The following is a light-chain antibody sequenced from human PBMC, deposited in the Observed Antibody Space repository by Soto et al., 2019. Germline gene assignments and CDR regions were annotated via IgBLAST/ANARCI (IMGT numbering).Light chain of an antibody. J-gene: IGKJ3*01. CDR3: QKYDSAPFT. Sequence: DIQMTQSPSSLSASVGDRVTITCRASQGIGTYLAWYRQKPGRVPNLLIYGASTLQSGVPSRFSGSGSATDFSLTISGLQPEDVATYYCQKYDSAPFTFGPGTKVDL. V-gene: IGKV1-27*01. CDR1: QGIGTY. CDR2: GAS.